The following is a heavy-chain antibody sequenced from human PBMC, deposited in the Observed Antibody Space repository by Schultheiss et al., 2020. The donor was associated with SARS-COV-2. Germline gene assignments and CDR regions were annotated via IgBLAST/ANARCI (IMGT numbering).Heavy chain of an antibody. CDR1: GGSISSYY. J-gene: IGHJ6*03. V-gene: IGHV4-59*08. CDR3: ARQRRDSSGWLHYYYYYMDV. D-gene: IGHD6-19*01. CDR2: IYYSGST. Sequence: SETLSLTCTVSGGSISSYYWSWIRQPPGKGLEWIGYIYYSGSTNYNPSLKSRVTISVDTSKNQFSLKLSSVTAADTAVYYCARQRRDSSGWLHYYYYYMDVWGKGTTVTVS.